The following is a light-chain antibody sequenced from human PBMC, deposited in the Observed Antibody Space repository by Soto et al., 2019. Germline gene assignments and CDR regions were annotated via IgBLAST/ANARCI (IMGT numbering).Light chain of an antibody. V-gene: IGKV1-39*01. Sequence: IQMNQSPSSLSAYERDRVTITCRASQSISSYLNWYQQKPGKAPKLLIYAASSLQSGVPSRFSGSGSGTDFTLTISSLQPEDFATYYCQQSYITPPPFGQGTKVDI. CDR1: QSISSY. J-gene: IGKJ1*01. CDR2: AAS. CDR3: QQSYITPPP.